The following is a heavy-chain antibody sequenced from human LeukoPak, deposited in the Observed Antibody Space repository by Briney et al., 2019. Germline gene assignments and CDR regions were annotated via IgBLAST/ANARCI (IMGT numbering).Heavy chain of an antibody. D-gene: IGHD4-17*01. CDR2: ISYDGRNK. CDR3: AKDHSRYGDYSWYFDL. Sequence: SGGSLRLSCAASGFTFSSYGMHWVRQAPGKGLEWVAVISYDGRNKYYADSVKGRFTISRDNSKNTLYLQMNSLRAEDTAVFYCAKDHSRYGDYSWYFDLWGRGTLVTVSS. V-gene: IGHV3-30*18. CDR1: GFTFSSYG. J-gene: IGHJ2*01.